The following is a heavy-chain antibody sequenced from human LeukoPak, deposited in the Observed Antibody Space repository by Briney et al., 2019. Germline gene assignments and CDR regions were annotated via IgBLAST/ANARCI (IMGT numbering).Heavy chain of an antibody. CDR3: ARQSSATTFVFDY. Sequence: SHTLSLTCTVSGGSISSSSHYWGWIRQPPGKGLEGIGGIYYSGATYYKPPLKSRVTLSVDTSKNQFSLKLSSVAAADKAVYHCARQSSATTFVFDYWGQGTAVTVSS. V-gene: IGHV4-39*01. J-gene: IGHJ4*02. D-gene: IGHD1/OR15-1a*01. CDR2: IYYSGAT. CDR1: GGSISSSSHY.